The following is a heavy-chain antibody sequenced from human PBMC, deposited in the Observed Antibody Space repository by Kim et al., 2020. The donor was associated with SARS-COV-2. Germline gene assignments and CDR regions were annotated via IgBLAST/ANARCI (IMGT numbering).Heavy chain of an antibody. V-gene: IGHV3-74*01. CDR2: IDLDGTDI. D-gene: IGHD1-1*01. Sequence: GGSLRLSCAASGFNFGRSWMHWVRQAPGEGPVWVSRIDLDGTDILYADSVQGRFTISRDNARNTLYLQMDSLRVEDTATYFCARDQTRLGPTTFDYWGQG. CDR1: GFNFGRSW. CDR3: ARDQTRLGPTTFDY. J-gene: IGHJ4*02.